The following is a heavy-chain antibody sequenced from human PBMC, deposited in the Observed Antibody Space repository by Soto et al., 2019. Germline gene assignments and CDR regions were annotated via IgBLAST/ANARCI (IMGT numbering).Heavy chain of an antibody. J-gene: IGHJ4*02. Sequence: QVQLVESGGGVVQPGRSLRLSCAASGFTFSSYGMHWVRQAPGKGLEWVAVIWYDGSNKYYADSVKGRFTISRDNSKNTLYLQMNGLRAEDTAVYYCAREDVPDYDILTGPNYWGQGTLVTVSS. CDR1: GFTFSSYG. V-gene: IGHV3-33*01. D-gene: IGHD3-9*01. CDR2: IWYDGSNK. CDR3: AREDVPDYDILTGPNY.